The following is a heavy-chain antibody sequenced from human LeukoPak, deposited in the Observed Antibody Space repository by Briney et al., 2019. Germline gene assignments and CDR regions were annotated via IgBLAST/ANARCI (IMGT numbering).Heavy chain of an antibody. J-gene: IGHJ4*02. V-gene: IGHV3-48*02. CDR2: ISSGGSTI. D-gene: IGHD1-26*01. CDR3: ARRSGSYWD. Sequence: GGSLRLSCAASRFSFSSYAMSWVRQAPGKGLEWVSYISSGGSTIYYADSVKGRFAISRDNAKNSLYLQMNSLRDEDTAVYYCARRSGSYWDWGQGTLVTVSS. CDR1: RFSFSSYA.